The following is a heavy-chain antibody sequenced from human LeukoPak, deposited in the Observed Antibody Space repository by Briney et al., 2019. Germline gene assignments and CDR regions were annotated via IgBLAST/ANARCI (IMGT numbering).Heavy chain of an antibody. Sequence: ASVKVSCKASGFTFTSSAVQWVRQARGQRLEWIGWIVVGSGNTNYAQKFRERVTITRDMSTSTAYMELSSLRSEDTAVYYCAAVGYCSSTSCYGFDYWGPGTLVTVSS. CDR2: IVVGSGNT. CDR1: GFTFTSSA. D-gene: IGHD2-2*01. CDR3: AAVGYCSSTSCYGFDY. J-gene: IGHJ4*02. V-gene: IGHV1-58*01.